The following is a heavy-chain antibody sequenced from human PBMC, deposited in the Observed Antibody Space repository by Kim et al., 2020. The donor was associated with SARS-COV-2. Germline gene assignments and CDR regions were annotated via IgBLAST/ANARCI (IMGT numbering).Heavy chain of an antibody. V-gene: IGHV1-2*06. CDR3: ARGYCSGGSCKDNWFDT. CDR2: INPNNNGT. CDR1: GDTSTGFY. Sequence: ASVKVSCKASGDTSTGFYLHWVRQAPGQGLEWMGRINPNNNGTNYVQKFQGRVTMTRDTSISTAYMELSRLKSDDTAMYYCARGYCSGGSCKDNWFDTWGQGTLVTVSS. J-gene: IGHJ5*02. D-gene: IGHD2-15*01.